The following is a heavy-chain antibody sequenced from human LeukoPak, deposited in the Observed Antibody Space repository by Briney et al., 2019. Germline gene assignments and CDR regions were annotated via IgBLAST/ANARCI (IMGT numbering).Heavy chain of an antibody. V-gene: IGHV3-11*05. CDR3: VRDISGYYFDY. CDR2: ISGSSIYT. Sequence: GGSLRLSCAASGXTFSDYHMTWIRXAPGKXXXXVSYISGSSIYTRYADSVKGRFTISRDNAKNSLYLQMNSLRAEDTALYYCVRDISGYYFDYWGQGTLVTVSS. J-gene: IGHJ4*02. D-gene: IGHD3-22*01. CDR1: GXTFSDYH.